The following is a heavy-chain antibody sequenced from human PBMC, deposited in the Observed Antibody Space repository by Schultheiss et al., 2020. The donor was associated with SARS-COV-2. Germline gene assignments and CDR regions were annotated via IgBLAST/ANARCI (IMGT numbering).Heavy chain of an antibody. J-gene: IGHJ6*02. CDR1: GFTFSSYS. Sequence: GESLKISCAASGFTFSSYSMNWVRQAPGKGLEWVSVIYSGGSTYYADSVKGRFTISRDNSKNTLYLQMNSLRAEDTAVYYCARDTGGNHYYYYGMDVWGQGTTVTVSS. CDR3: ARDTGGNHYYYYGMDV. CDR2: IYSGGST. V-gene: IGHV3-53*01. D-gene: IGHD4-23*01.